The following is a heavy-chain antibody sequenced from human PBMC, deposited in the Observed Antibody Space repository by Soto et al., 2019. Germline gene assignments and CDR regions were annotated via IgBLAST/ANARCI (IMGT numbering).Heavy chain of an antibody. CDR1: GYTFTSYA. V-gene: IGHV3-64*04. CDR3: GKGRSYYYYYGVDV. Sequence: ASVKVSCKASGYTFTSYAMHWVRQAPGKGLEYVSDITSNGGNTDYASSVKGRFTISRDNSKNTLYLQMNSLRAEDTAVYYCGKGRSYYYYYGVDVWGQGTTVTVSS. CDR2: ITSNGGNT. J-gene: IGHJ6*02. D-gene: IGHD1-26*01.